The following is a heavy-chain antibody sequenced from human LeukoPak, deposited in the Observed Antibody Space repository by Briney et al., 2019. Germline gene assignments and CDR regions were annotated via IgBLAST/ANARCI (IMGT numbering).Heavy chain of an antibody. D-gene: IGHD4-17*01. Sequence: GGSLRLSCAASGFTFSSYAMSWVRQAPGKGLEWVSAISGSGGSTHYADSVKGRFTISRDNSKNTLYLQMNSLRADDTAVYYCAKGRAKATVTAGDHWGQGTLATVSS. CDR1: GFTFSSYA. V-gene: IGHV3-23*01. J-gene: IGHJ4*02. CDR2: ISGSGGST. CDR3: AKGRAKATVTAGDH.